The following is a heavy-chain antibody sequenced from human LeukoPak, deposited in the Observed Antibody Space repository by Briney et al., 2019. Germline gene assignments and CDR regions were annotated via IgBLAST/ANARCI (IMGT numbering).Heavy chain of an antibody. J-gene: IGHJ4*02. CDR2: ISSSSTTI. V-gene: IGHV3-48*04. Sequence: GGSLGLSCAASGFTFSSYSMNWVRQAPGKGLEWVSYISSSSTTIYYADSVKGRFTISRDNAKNSLYLQMNSLRAEDTAVYYCARNKKGDRYTYGHDYWGQGTLVTVSS. CDR3: ARNKKGDRYTYGHDY. D-gene: IGHD5-18*01. CDR1: GFTFSSYS.